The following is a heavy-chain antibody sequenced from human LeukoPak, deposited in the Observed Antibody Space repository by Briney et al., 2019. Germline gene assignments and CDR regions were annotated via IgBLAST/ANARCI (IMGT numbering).Heavy chain of an antibody. J-gene: IGHJ4*02. CDR3: ARDSMDTAMVD. CDR1: GLTVSSNY. Sequence: GGSLRLSCAASGLTVSSNYMSWVRQAPGKGLEWVSVIYSGGSTYYADSVKGRFTISRDNSKNTLYLQMNSLRAEDTAVYYCARDSMDTAMVDWGQGTLVTVSS. CDR2: IYSGGST. V-gene: IGHV3-66*01. D-gene: IGHD5-18*01.